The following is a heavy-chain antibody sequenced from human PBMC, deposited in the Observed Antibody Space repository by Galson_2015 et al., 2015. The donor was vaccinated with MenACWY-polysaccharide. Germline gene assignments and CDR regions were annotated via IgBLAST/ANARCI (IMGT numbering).Heavy chain of an antibody. CDR2: ISSSGSTK. Sequence: SLRLSCAASGFTFSDYYMSWIRQAPGKGLEWVSYISSSGSTKYYADSVKGRFTISRDNAKNSLYLQMNSLRAEDTAVYYCARPHRYCSSTSCSAYYYYYGMDVWGQGTTVTVSS. CDR3: ARPHRYCSSTSCSAYYYYYGMDV. CDR1: GFTFSDYY. D-gene: IGHD2-2*01. V-gene: IGHV3-11*01. J-gene: IGHJ6*02.